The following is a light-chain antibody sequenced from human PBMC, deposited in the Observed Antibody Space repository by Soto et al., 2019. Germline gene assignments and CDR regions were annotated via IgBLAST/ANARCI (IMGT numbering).Light chain of an antibody. J-gene: IGKJ4*01. Sequence: EIVLTQSPATLSLSPGERATLSCRASQSVSNYLAWYQQKPRQSPRLLIYDASNRATGIPARFSGSGSGTDFTLTISSIEPEDFAVYYCQQRSNWPPVTLGGGTKVDIK. CDR2: DAS. V-gene: IGKV3-11*01. CDR1: QSVSNY. CDR3: QQRSNWPPVT.